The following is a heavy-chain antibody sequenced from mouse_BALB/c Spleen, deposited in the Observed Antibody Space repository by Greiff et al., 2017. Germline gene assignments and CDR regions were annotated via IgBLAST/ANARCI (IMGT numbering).Heavy chain of an antibody. D-gene: IGHD1-2*01. V-gene: IGHV5-6-2*01. CDR2: INSNGGST. J-gene: IGHJ4*01. Sequence: EVKVVESGGGLVKLGGSLKLSCAASGFTFSSYYMYWVRQTPEKRLELVAAINSNGGSTYYPDTVKGRFTIARDNAKNTLYLQMSSLTSEDTAVYYCAREGITTATYAMDYWGQGTSVTVSS. CDR1: GFTFSSYY. CDR3: AREGITTATYAMDY.